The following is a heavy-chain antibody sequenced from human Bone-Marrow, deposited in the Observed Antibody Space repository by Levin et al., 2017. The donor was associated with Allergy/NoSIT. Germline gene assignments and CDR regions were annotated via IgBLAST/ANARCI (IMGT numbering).Heavy chain of an antibody. Sequence: GGSLRLSCAASGFTFSDYAMHWVRQAPGQGLEWVSVISYNGREKFYADSVTGRFTFSRDNSKNTLYLQMNSLRVEDTAVYYCARDKIVPTGDDNYYYYYGMDGWGQGTTVTVSS. J-gene: IGHJ6*02. D-gene: IGHD5-12*01. CDR2: ISYNGREK. V-gene: IGHV3-30*04. CDR1: GFTFSDYA. CDR3: ARDKIVPTGDDNYYYYYGMDG.